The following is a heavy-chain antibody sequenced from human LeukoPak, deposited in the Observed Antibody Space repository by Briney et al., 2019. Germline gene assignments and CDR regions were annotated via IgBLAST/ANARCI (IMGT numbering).Heavy chain of an antibody. CDR3: ARDFRYYFDC. CDR1: GFPFSSYS. J-gene: IGHJ4*02. D-gene: IGHD1-14*01. V-gene: IGHV3-48*02. CDR2: ISGSSGAT. Sequence: GGALRLSCAASGFPFSSYSMNWVRQVPGQGLEWVSYISGSSGATFYADSVKGRFTISRDNAKNSLYLQMNSLRDEDTAVYYCARDFRYYFDCWGQGSLVTVSS.